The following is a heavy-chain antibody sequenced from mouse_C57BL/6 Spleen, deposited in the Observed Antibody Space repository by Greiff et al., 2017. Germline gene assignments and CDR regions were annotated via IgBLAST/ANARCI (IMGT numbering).Heavy chain of an antibody. CDR3: ARKKDYFDY. Sequence: QVQLKESGAELARPGASVKMSCKASGYTFTSYTMHWVKQRPGQGLEWIGYINPSSGYTKYNQKFKDKATLTADKSSSTAYMQLSSLTSEDSAVYYCARKKDYFDYWDQGTTLTVSS. CDR2: INPSSGYT. V-gene: IGHV1-4*01. J-gene: IGHJ2*01. CDR1: GYTFTSYT.